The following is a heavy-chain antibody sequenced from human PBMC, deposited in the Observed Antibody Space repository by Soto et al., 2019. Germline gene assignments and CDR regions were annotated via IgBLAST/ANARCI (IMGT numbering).Heavy chain of an antibody. V-gene: IGHV3-30*18. J-gene: IGHJ6*02. Sequence: QVQLVESGGGVVQPGRSLRLSCAASGFTFSSYGMHWVRQAPGKGLEWVAVISYVGSNKYYADSVKGRFTISRDNSKITLYMQMNSLRAEDTAVYYCAKERGYCSSTSCSNSVGMEVWGRGSTVAVS. CDR1: GFTFSSYG. CDR3: AKERGYCSSTSCSNSVGMEV. CDR2: ISYVGSNK. D-gene: IGHD2-2*01.